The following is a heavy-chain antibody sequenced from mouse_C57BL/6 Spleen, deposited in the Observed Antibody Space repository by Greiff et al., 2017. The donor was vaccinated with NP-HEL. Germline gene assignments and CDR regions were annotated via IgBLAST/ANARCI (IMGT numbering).Heavy chain of an antibody. V-gene: IGHV1-61*01. CDR3: ARSFDYYGHYFDY. CDR2: IYPSDSET. CDR1: GYTFTSYW. D-gene: IGHD1-1*01. J-gene: IGHJ2*01. Sequence: VQLQQPGAELVRPGSSVKLSCKASGYTFTSYWMDWVKQRPGQGLEWIGNIYPSDSETHYNQKFKDKATLTVDKSSSTAYMQRSSLTSEDSAVYYCARSFDYYGHYFDYWGQGTTLTVSS.